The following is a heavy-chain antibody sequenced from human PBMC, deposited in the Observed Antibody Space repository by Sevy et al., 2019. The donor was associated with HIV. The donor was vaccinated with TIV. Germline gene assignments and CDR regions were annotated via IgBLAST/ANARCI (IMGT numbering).Heavy chain of an antibody. Sequence: GGSLRLSCAASGFTFSSYSMNWVRQAPGKGLEWVAVISYAGSSKYYGDSVKGRFTISRGNSKNTLFLQIDSLRAEDTAVYYCAKESGSYYDFWSGHDAFDIWGQGTMVTVSS. CDR1: GFTFSSYS. J-gene: IGHJ3*02. CDR2: ISYAGSSK. CDR3: AKESGSYYDFWSGHDAFDI. V-gene: IGHV3-30*18. D-gene: IGHD3-3*01.